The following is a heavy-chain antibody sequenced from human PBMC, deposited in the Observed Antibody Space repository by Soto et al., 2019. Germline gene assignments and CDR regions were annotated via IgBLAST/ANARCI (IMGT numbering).Heavy chain of an antibody. J-gene: IGHJ3*02. D-gene: IGHD3-3*01. CDR3: ARSIFGVVHDAFDI. CDR2: IIPIFGTA. V-gene: IGHV1-69*13. Sequence: ASVKVSCKASGGTFSSYAISWVRQAPGQGLEWMGGIIPIFGTANYAQKFQGRVTITADESTSTAYMELSSLRSEDTAVYYCARSIFGVVHDAFDIWGQGTMVTVSS. CDR1: GGTFSSYA.